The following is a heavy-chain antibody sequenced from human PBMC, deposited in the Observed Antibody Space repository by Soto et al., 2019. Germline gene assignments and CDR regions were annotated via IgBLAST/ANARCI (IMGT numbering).Heavy chain of an antibody. V-gene: IGHV1-46*01. CDR3: ARAGLTIMVRGVIFSV. CDR1: GYTFTSYY. CDR2: INPSGGST. J-gene: IGHJ4*02. Sequence: QVQLVQSGAEVKKPGASVKVSCKASGYTFTSYYMHWVRQAPGQGLEWMGIINPSGGSTSYAQKFQGRVTMTRGTSTSTGYMELSSLRSEDTAVYYCARAGLTIMVRGVIFSVWGQGTLVTVSS. D-gene: IGHD3-10*01.